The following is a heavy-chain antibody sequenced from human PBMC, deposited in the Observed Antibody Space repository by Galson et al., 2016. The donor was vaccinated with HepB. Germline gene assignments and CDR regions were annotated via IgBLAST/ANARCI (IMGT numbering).Heavy chain of an antibody. J-gene: IGHJ4*02. CDR3: ARDSEWWD. Sequence: SLRLSCAASGFTFDTLWMAWVRQAPGKGLEWVATIKGDGSEEYYLDSVKGRFTISRDNAKNSLYLQMNSLRAEDTAVYYCARDSEWWDWGQGTLVIVPS. V-gene: IGHV3-7*01. CDR2: IKGDGSEE. D-gene: IGHD2-15*01. CDR1: GFTFDTLW.